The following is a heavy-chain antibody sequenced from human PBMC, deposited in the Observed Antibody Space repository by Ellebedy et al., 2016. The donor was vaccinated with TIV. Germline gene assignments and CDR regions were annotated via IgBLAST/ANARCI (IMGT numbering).Heavy chain of an antibody. CDR3: ARDRLSEVLNGGLGVNQLLAPYYMDV. J-gene: IGHJ6*03. Sequence: SVKVSCXASGGTFSSYAISWARQAPGQGLEWMGGIIPIFGSANYAQKFQGRVTIIADESTSTAYMELSSLRSEDTAVYYCARDRLSEVLNGGLGVNQLLAPYYMDVWGKGTTVTVSS. CDR2: IIPIFGSA. V-gene: IGHV1-69*13. D-gene: IGHD2-2*01. CDR1: GGTFSSYA.